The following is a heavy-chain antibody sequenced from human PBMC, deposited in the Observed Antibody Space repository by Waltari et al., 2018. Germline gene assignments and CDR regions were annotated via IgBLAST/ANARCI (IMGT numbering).Heavy chain of an antibody. Sequence: QVQLVQSGAEVKKPGSSVKVSCKASGGTFSSYAISWVRQAPGQGLEWMGGIIPIFGTANYAQKFQGRVTITADESTSTAYMELSSLRSEDTAVYYCARGRAVADNGPDYYYGMDVWGQGTTVTVSS. CDR3: ARGRAVADNGPDYYYGMDV. CDR2: IIPIFGTA. CDR1: GGTFSSYA. D-gene: IGHD6-19*01. J-gene: IGHJ6*02. V-gene: IGHV1-69*01.